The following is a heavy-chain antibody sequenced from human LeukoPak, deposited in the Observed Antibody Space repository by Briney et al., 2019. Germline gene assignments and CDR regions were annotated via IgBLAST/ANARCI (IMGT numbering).Heavy chain of an antibody. Sequence: SSETLSLTCAFYGGSFSGYYWSWIRQPPGKGLEWIGEINHSGSTNCNPSLKSRVTISVDTSKNHFSLKLNSVTAADSAVYYCALRDSSGYYPDYWGQGTLVTVSS. J-gene: IGHJ4*02. CDR2: INHSGST. D-gene: IGHD3-22*01. CDR3: ALRDSSGYYPDY. V-gene: IGHV4-34*01. CDR1: GGSFSGYY.